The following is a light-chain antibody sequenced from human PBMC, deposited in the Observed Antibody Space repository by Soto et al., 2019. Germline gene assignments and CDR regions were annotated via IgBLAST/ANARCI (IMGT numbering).Light chain of an antibody. CDR3: QQYNKWST. J-gene: IGKJ2*01. V-gene: IGKV3-15*01. CDR1: QSVSSN. CDR2: GAS. Sequence: ELPMTQSPSTLSVSPGERATLSCRASQSVSSNLAWYQQKPGQAPRLLIYGASTRATGIPARFSGSGSGTEFTLTISRLQSEDFAVYYCQQYNKWSTLGQGTKVDXK.